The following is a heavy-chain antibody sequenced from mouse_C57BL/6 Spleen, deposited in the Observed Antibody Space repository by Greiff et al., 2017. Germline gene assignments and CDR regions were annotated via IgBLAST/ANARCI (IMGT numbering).Heavy chain of an antibody. D-gene: IGHD2-4*01. CDR2: INPNNGGT. V-gene: IGHV1-26*01. CDR3: ARSYYDYGSAWVAD. Sequence: VQLQQSGPELVKPGASVKISCKASGYTFTDYYMNWVKQSHGKSLEWIGDINPNNGGTSYNQKFKGKATLTVDKSSSTAYMELRSLTSEDSAVYYCARSYYDYGSAWVADWGQGTLVTVSA. CDR1: GYTFTDYY. J-gene: IGHJ3*01.